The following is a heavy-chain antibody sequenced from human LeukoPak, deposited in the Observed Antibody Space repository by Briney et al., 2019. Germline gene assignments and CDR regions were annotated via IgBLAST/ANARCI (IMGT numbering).Heavy chain of an antibody. J-gene: IGHJ4*02. CDR1: GYTFTNYG. D-gene: IGHD2-2*01. V-gene: IGHV1-18*01. CDR2: ISAYNGNT. Sequence: ASVKVSCKGSGYTFTNYGITWVRQAPGQGLEWMGWISAYNGNTKYAPKLQGRVTMTTDTSTRTAYMELRSLGSDDTAVYYCASDVGYCSSSSCYGLYYWGQGTLVTVSS. CDR3: ASDVGYCSSSSCYGLYY.